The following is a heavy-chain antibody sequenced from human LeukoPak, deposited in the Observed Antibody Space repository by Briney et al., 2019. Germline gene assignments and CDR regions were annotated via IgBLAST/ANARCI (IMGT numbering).Heavy chain of an antibody. CDR3: ARSTTVVTPGDY. CDR2: IYYSGST. CDR1: GGSISSSSYY. Sequence: SETLSLTCTVSGGSISSSSYYWGWIRQPPGKGLEWIGSIYYSGSTYYNPSLKSRVTISVDRSKNQFSLKLSSVTAADTAVYYCARSTTVVTPGDYWGQGTLVTVSS. J-gene: IGHJ4*02. V-gene: IGHV4-39*07. D-gene: IGHD4-23*01.